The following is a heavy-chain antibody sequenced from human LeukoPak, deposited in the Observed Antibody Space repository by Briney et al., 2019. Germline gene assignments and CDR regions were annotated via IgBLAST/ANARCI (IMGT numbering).Heavy chain of an antibody. J-gene: IGHJ4*02. Sequence: GGSLRLSCAASGFTFSDYYMSWIRQAPGKGLEWVSYISCSGGTIYYADSVKGRFTISRDNAKNSLYLQMNSLRAEDTAVYYCARDRVAVAGMGSGYWGQGTLVTVSS. D-gene: IGHD6-19*01. CDR1: GFTFSDYY. CDR3: ARDRVAVAGMGSGY. CDR2: ISCSGGTI. V-gene: IGHV3-11*01.